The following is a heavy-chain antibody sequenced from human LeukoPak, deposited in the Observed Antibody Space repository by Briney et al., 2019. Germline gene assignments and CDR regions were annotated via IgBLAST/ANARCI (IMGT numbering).Heavy chain of an antibody. V-gene: IGHV1-18*01. J-gene: IGHJ4*02. CDR1: GYTFTSYG. Sequence: ASVEVSCKASGYTFTSYGISWVRQAPGQGLEWMGWISAYNGNTNYAQKLQGRVTMTTDTSTSTAYMELRSLRSDDTAVYYCARDGYTVTTLGSDYWGQGTLVTVSS. CDR2: ISAYNGNT. D-gene: IGHD4-17*01. CDR3: ARDGYTVTTLGSDY.